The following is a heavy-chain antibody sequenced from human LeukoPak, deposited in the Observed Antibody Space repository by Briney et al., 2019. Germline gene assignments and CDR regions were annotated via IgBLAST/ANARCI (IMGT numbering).Heavy chain of an antibody. Sequence: ASVKVSCTASGGTFSSYDINWVRQAPGQGLEWMGWMNPNSGNTGYAQKFQGRVSMTRNTSISTAYLELSSLSSEDTAAYYCARGRRLVVVPAAIGGMGLDPWGQGTLVTVSS. CDR1: GGTFSSYD. CDR2: MNPNSGNT. V-gene: IGHV1-8*02. CDR3: ARGRRLVVVPAAIGGMGLDP. D-gene: IGHD2-2*02. J-gene: IGHJ5*02.